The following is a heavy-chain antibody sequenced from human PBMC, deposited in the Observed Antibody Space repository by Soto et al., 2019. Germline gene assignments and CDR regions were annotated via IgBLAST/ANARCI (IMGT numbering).Heavy chain of an antibody. D-gene: IGHD5-12*01. Sequence: LRLTSGASGFDLDAFAMDWVRQTPGRGLEWVAAISWNSASIGYAHSVKGRFTISRDNAENSLFLQMNSLRAEDTAFYYCAKVPYSGYVEALPGYFDYWGQGALVTVSS. CDR3: AKVPYSGYVEALPGYFDY. CDR1: GFDLDAFA. CDR2: ISWNSASI. J-gene: IGHJ4*02. V-gene: IGHV3-9*01.